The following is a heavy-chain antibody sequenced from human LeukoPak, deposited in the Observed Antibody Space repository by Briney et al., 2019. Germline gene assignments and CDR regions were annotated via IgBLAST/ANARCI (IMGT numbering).Heavy chain of an antibody. D-gene: IGHD6-13*01. J-gene: IGHJ4*02. CDR3: ARGGTYSSSWYPFDY. Sequence: PGGSLRLSCAASGFTFSDYYMSWIRQAPGKGLEWVSYISSSGSTIYYADSVKGRFTISRDNAKNSLYLQMNSLRAEDTAVFYCARGGTYSSSWYPFDYWGQGTLVTVSS. V-gene: IGHV3-11*04. CDR1: GFTFSDYY. CDR2: ISSSGSTI.